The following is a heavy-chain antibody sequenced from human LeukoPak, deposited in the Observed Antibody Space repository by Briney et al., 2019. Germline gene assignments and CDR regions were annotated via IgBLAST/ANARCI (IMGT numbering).Heavy chain of an antibody. J-gene: IGHJ6*02. V-gene: IGHV3-9*01. D-gene: IGHD1-26*01. CDR2: INWNGGGT. CDR1: GFTFKDYG. CDR3: AKHMRATNTYSFFGLDV. Sequence: GRSLRLSCAATGFTFKDYGMHWVRQPPGKGLEWVSSINWNGGGTDYADSVKGRFTISRDNAKNSLYLQLSSLRPEDTALYYCAKHMRATNTYSFFGLDVWGQGTTVTVSS.